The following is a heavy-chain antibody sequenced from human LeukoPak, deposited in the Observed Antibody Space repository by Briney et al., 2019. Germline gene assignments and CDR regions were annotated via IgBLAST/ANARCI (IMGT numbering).Heavy chain of an antibody. CDR3: ARGLQQDGSSSWYDWFDP. Sequence: ASVKVSCKASGYTFTSCDINWVRQATGQGLEWMGWMNPNSGNTGYAQKFQGRVTMTRNTSISTAYMELSSLRSEDTAVYYCARGLQQDGSSSWYDWFDPWGQGTLVTVSS. CDR1: GYTFTSCD. D-gene: IGHD6-13*01. J-gene: IGHJ5*02. V-gene: IGHV1-8*01. CDR2: MNPNSGNT.